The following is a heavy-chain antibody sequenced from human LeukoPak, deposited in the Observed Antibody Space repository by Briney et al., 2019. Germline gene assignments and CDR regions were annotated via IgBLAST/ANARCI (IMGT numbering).Heavy chain of an antibody. CDR3: TRHSDTVTTRYYYYYYGMDV. D-gene: IGHD4-17*01. J-gene: IGHJ6*02. Sequence: GGSLRLSCAASGFTFSGSAMHWVRQAPGKGLEWVGRIRSKANSYATAYAASVKGRFTISRDDSKNTAYLQMNSLKTEDTAVYYCTRHSDTVTTRYYYYYYGMDVWGQGTTVTVSS. CDR1: GFTFSGSA. CDR2: IRSKANSYAT. V-gene: IGHV3-73*01.